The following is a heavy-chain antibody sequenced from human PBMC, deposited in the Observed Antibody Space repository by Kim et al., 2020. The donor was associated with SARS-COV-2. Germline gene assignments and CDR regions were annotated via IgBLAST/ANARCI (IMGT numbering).Heavy chain of an antibody. D-gene: IGHD6-13*01. J-gene: IGHJ6*03. CDR1: GYTFTSYD. V-gene: IGHV1-8*01. CDR3: ARGFRAAAGPFYYYYYMDV. CDR2: MNPNSGNT. Sequence: ASVKVSCKASGYTFTSYDINWVRQATGQGLEWMGWMNPNSGNTGYAQKFQGRVTMTRNTSISTAYMELSSLRSEDTAVYYCARGFRAAAGPFYYYYYMDVCGKATTFTVSS.